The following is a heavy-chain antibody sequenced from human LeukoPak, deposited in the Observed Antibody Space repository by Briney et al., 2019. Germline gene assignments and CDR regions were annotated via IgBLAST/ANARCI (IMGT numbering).Heavy chain of an antibody. CDR2: INHSGST. V-gene: IGHV4-34*01. CDR3: AREVTMVRGVTLNWFDP. D-gene: IGHD3-10*01. CDR1: GGSFSGYY. J-gene: IGHJ5*02. Sequence: RASETLSLTCAVYGGSFSGYYWSWIRQPPGKGLEWIGEINHSGSTNYNPSLKSRVTISVDTSKSQFSLKLSSVTAADTAVYYCAREVTMVRGVTLNWFDPWGQGTLVTVSS.